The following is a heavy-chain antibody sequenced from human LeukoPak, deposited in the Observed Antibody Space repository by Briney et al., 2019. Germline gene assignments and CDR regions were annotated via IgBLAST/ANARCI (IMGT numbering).Heavy chain of an antibody. J-gene: IGHJ6*03. CDR2: IYTSGST. D-gene: IGHD6-13*01. Sequence: PSETLSLTCTVSGGSISSYYWSWIRQPAGKGLEWIGRIYTSGSTNYNPSLKSRVTISVDTSKNQFSLKLSSVTAADTAVYYCARGVRGQQLVYYYYYYMDVWGKGTTVTVSS. CDR3: ARGVRGQQLVYYYYYYMDV. V-gene: IGHV4-4*07. CDR1: GGSISSYY.